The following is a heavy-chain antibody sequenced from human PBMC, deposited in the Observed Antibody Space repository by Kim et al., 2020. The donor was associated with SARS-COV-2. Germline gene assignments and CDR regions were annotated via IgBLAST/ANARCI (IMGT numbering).Heavy chain of an antibody. CDR2: ISSSSSTI. V-gene: IGHV3-48*02. Sequence: GGSLRLSCAASGFTFSSYSMNWVRQAPGKGLEWVSYISSSSSTIYYADSVKGRFTISRDNAKNSLYLQMNSLRDEDTAVYYCARDNSRGTGRIAAAGTYYYYGMDVWGQGTTVTVSS. J-gene: IGHJ6*02. CDR1: GFTFSSYS. CDR3: ARDNSRGTGRIAAAGTYYYYGMDV. D-gene: IGHD6-13*01.